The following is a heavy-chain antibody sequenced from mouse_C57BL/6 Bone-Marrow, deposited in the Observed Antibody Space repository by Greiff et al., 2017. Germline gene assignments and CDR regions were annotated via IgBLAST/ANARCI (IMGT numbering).Heavy chain of an antibody. J-gene: IGHJ3*01. V-gene: IGHV5-6*01. CDR3: ARKDYYGSSAWFAY. CDR1: GFTFSSYG. CDR2: ISSGGSHT. Sequence: EVKLVESGGDLVKPGGSLKLSCAASGFTFSSYGMSWVRQTPDKRLEWVATISSGGSHTYSPDSVKGRFTISRDNAKNTLYLQMSSLKSEDTAMYYCARKDYYGSSAWFAYWGQGTLVTVSA. D-gene: IGHD1-1*01.